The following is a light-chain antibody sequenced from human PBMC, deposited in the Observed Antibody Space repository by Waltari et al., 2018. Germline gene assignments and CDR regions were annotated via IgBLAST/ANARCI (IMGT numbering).Light chain of an antibody. Sequence: EIVLTQSPGTVSLSPGDRATFSCWASQNARIYLALYQQRPGQAPRLRIYHASTRANGIPDRFSASGSGTDFRLTISRLEPEDFAMYYCQQYVESPATFGQGTKVVIK. CDR1: QNARIY. CDR3: QQYVESPAT. CDR2: HAS. J-gene: IGKJ1*01. V-gene: IGKV3-20*01.